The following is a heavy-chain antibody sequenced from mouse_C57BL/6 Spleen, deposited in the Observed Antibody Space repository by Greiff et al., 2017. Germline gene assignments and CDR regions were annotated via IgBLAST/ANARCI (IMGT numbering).Heavy chain of an antibody. CDR2: ISSGGSYT. CDR1: GFTFSSYG. CDR3: ARQGGDYEDVDG. Sequence: EVQLVESGGDLVKPGGSLKLSCAASGFTFSSYGMSWVRQTPDKRLEWVATISSGGSYTYYPDRVKGRFTISRDNAKTTLYLQMSSLKSEDTAMYYGARQGGDYEDVDGWGTGTTVTVSS. D-gene: IGHD1-1*01. V-gene: IGHV5-6*01. J-gene: IGHJ1*03.